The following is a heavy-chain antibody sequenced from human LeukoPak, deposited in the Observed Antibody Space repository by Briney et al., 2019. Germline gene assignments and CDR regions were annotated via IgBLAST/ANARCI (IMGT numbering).Heavy chain of an antibody. V-gene: IGHV1-46*01. D-gene: IGHD6-6*01. CDR3: ARPTRSSLEHYYYDMDV. J-gene: IGHJ6*02. Sequence: GASVKVSCKASGYTFTSYYIHWVRQAPGQGLEWMGIINPSGGNTAYAQKFQGRVSMTRDTSTSTVYMALSSLRSEDTAMYYCARPTRSSLEHYYYDMDVWGQGTTVTVSS. CDR1: GYTFTSYY. CDR2: INPSGGNT.